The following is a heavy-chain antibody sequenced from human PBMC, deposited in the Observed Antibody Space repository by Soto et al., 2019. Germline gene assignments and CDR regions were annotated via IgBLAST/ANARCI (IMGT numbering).Heavy chain of an antibody. J-gene: IGHJ6*02. CDR3: ARVHYDSSGYYYGHYYYYGMDV. CDR2: IYYSGST. CDR1: GGSISSSSYY. V-gene: IGHV4-39*01. D-gene: IGHD3-22*01. Sequence: SETLSLTCTVSGGSISSSSYYWGWIRQPPGKGLEWIGSIYYSGSTYYNPSLKSRVTISVDTSKNQFSLKLSSVTAADTAVYYCARVHYDSSGYYYGHYYYYGMDVWGQGTTVTVSS.